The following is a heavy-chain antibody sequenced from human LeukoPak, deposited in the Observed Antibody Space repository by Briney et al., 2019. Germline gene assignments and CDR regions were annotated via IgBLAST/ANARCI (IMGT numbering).Heavy chain of an antibody. D-gene: IGHD6-6*01. J-gene: IGHJ4*02. CDR1: GFTFSNAW. CDR3: TTEQLGRRVDY. CDR2: IKSKTDGGTT. V-gene: IGHV3-15*01. Sequence: GGSLRLSCAASGFTFSNAWMSWVRQAPGKGLEWVGRIKSKTDGGTTDYAAPVKGSFTISRDDSKNTLYLQMNSLKTEDTAVYYCTTEQLGRRVDYWGQGTLVTVSS.